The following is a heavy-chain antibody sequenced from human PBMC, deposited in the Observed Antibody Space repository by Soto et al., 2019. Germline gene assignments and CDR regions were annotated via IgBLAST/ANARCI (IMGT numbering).Heavy chain of an antibody. CDR1: GYTVTSYG. Sequence: ASVKVSCKAAGYTVTSYGISWVRQAPGQVVEWMGWISAYNGITNYAQKLQGRVTMTTDTSSSTAYMELRSLRSDDTAVYYCARFGLIRGSSYWFDPWGQGTLVTVSS. J-gene: IGHJ5*02. D-gene: IGHD6-6*01. CDR3: ARFGLIRGSSYWFDP. CDR2: ISAYNGIT. V-gene: IGHV1-18*01.